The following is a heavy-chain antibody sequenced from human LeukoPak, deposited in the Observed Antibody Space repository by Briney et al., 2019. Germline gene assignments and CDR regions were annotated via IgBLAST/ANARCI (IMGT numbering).Heavy chain of an antibody. V-gene: IGHV4-39*07. CDR3: ARDRARSFGFQYYFDY. J-gene: IGHJ4*02. Sequence: SETLSLTCTVSGGSISSSSYYWGWIRQPPGKGLEWIGSIYYSGSTNYNPSLKSRVTISVDASKNQFSLKLSSVTAADTAVYYCARDRARSFGFQYYFDYWGQGTLVTVSS. D-gene: IGHD3-10*01. CDR1: GGSISSSSYY. CDR2: IYYSGST.